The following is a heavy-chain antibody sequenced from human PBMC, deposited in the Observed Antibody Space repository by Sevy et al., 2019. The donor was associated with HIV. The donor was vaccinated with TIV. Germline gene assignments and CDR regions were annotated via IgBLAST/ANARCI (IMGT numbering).Heavy chain of an antibody. CDR2: IKSKTDGGTT. Sequence: GGSLRLSCAASGFIFSNAWMNWVRQAPGKGLEWVGRIKSKTDGGTTDYAAPVKGRFIIPSEDSKNKLYLQMKSLKNEDTAVYYCTTDSYYDEAGSSFLPDFDYWGQGTLVTVSS. J-gene: IGHJ4*02. CDR1: GFIFSNAW. V-gene: IGHV3-15*07. D-gene: IGHD3-10*01. CDR3: TTDSYYDEAGSSFLPDFDY.